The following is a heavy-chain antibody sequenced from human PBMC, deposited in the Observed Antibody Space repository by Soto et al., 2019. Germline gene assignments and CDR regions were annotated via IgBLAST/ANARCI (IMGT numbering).Heavy chain of an antibody. CDR1: GYTFNIYS. J-gene: IGHJ4*02. V-gene: IGHV1-18*04. Sequence: QVQLVQSGAEVKKPGASVKVSCKASGYTFNIYSINWVRQAPRQGLEWMGWISTYNGNTNYAQKLQGRVTMTTDPSTTTVYLELRSLRSDDTAVYYCARETPSYYDTGGYYNFDYWGQGTLLTVSS. CDR3: ARETPSYYDTGGYYNFDY. D-gene: IGHD3-22*01. CDR2: ISTYNGNT.